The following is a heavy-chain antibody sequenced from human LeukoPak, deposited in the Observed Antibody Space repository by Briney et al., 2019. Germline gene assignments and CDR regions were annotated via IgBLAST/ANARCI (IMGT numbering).Heavy chain of an antibody. CDR1: GFTFSSYA. CDR3: ARGELAYCGGDCPNWFDP. V-gene: IGHV3-23*01. CDR2: ISGSGGST. Sequence: GSLRLPCAASGFTFSSYAMSWVRQAPGKGLEWVSAISGSGGSTYYADSVKGRFTISRDNSKNTLYLQMNSLRAEDTAVYYCARGELAYCGGDCPNWFDPWGQGTLVTVSS. D-gene: IGHD2-21*01. J-gene: IGHJ5*02.